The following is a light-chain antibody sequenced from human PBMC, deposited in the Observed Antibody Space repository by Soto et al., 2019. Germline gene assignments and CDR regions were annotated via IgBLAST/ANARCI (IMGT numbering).Light chain of an antibody. V-gene: IGLV2-23*01. J-gene: IGLJ1*01. Sequence: QSALTQPASVSGSPGQSITISCTGSSSDVGGYNLVSCYQHHPGQAPKLIIYESSQRPSGVSYRFSGSKSGNTAALTISGLQPEDEADYHCCTYAGGSSYVFGTGTKVTVL. CDR3: CTYAGGSSYV. CDR1: SSDVGGYNL. CDR2: ESS.